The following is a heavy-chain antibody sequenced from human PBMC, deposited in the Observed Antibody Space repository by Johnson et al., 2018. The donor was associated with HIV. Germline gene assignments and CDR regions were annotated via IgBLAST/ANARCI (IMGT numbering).Heavy chain of an antibody. CDR1: GFTFSDYD. CDR2: ISSSGSTI. J-gene: IGHJ3*02. CDR3: AKGGSGTTRIRAQKGAFDI. D-gene: IGHD6-19*01. V-gene: IGHV3-11*04. Sequence: QLLLVESGGGLIQPGGSLRLSCAASGFTFSDYDMSWIRQAPGQGLEWVSFISSSGSTIYYADSVKGRFTISRDNSKNTLYLQMNSLRAEDTAVYYCAKGGSGTTRIRAQKGAFDIWGQGTMVTVSS.